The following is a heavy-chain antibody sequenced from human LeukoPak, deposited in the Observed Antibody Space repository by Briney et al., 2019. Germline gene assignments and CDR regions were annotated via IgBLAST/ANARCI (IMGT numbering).Heavy chain of an antibody. J-gene: IGHJ4*02. CDR1: GGSISSGGYY. CDR3: ARSFSGYDYYFDY. D-gene: IGHD5-12*01. V-gene: IGHV4-31*03. CDR2: IYYSGST. Sequence: PSETLSLTCTVSGGSISSGGYYRSWIRQHPGKGLEWIGYIYYSGSTYYNPSLKSRVTISVDTSKNQFSLKLSSVTAADTAVYYCARSFSGYDYYFDYWGQGTLVTVSS.